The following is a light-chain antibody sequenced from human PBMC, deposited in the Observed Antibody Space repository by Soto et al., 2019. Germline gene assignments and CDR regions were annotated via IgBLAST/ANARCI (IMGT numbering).Light chain of an antibody. CDR3: QQFNFSPT. J-gene: IGKJ4*01. CDR2: DAS. Sequence: AIQVTQSPSSLSAAVGDRVTITCRASQGIKSDLAWYQLRPGKAPKLLIYDASSLESGVSSRFSGSGSGTDFTLTISSLQAEDFATYCCQQFNFSPTFGGGTKVEIK. V-gene: IGKV1-13*02. CDR1: QGIKSD.